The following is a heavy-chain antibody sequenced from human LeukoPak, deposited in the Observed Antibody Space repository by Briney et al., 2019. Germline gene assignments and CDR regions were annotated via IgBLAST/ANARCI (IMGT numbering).Heavy chain of an antibody. CDR2: INPSGGST. D-gene: IGHD3-9*01. CDR1: RYIFTSYY. J-gene: IGHJ3*02. Sequence: ASVKVSCKASRYIFTSYYMHWVLEAPGQGLEWMGIINPSGGSTRYAQKFQGRVTMTRDTSTSTVYMELSSLRSEDTAVYYCASTSGYFDEDAFDIWGQGTMVTVSS. CDR3: ASTSGYFDEDAFDI. V-gene: IGHV1-46*01.